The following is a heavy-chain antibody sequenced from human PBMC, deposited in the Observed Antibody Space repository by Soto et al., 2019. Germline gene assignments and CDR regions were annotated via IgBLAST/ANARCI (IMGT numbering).Heavy chain of an antibody. Sequence: GASVKVSCKASGYTFTSYVISWVRQAPGQGLEWMGWISAYNGNTNYAQKLQGRVTMTTDTSTSTAYMELRSLRSDDTAVYYCARDLYYDSSGYPDYWGQGTLVTVSS. V-gene: IGHV1-18*01. CDR3: ARDLYYDSSGYPDY. CDR1: GYTFTSYV. CDR2: ISAYNGNT. J-gene: IGHJ4*02. D-gene: IGHD3-22*01.